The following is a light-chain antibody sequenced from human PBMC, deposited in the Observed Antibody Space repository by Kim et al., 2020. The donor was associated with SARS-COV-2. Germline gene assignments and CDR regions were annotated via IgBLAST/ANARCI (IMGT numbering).Light chain of an antibody. CDR3: NSRDSNDYVV. Sequence: SSELTQDPAVSVALGQTVRITCQGDSLRSYYATWYQQKPGQAPKVVIYGKDNRPSGVPDRFSGSSSGITAYLTITGTQAGDEADYYCNSRDSNDYVVFGG. CDR2: GKD. J-gene: IGLJ2*01. CDR1: SLRSYY. V-gene: IGLV3-19*01.